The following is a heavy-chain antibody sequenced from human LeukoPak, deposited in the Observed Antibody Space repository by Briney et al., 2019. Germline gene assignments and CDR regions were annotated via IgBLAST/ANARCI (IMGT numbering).Heavy chain of an antibody. D-gene: IGHD3-10*01. J-gene: IGHJ4*02. Sequence: PGGSLRLSCAASGFTVSSNYMNWVRQAPGKGLEWVSVIYSGGDTYYADSVKGRFTISRDNSKNTLYLQMNSLRAEDTAVYYCAKVGYGSGSLDYWGQGTLVTVSS. V-gene: IGHV3-53*01. CDR1: GFTVSSNY. CDR2: IYSGGDT. CDR3: AKVGYGSGSLDY.